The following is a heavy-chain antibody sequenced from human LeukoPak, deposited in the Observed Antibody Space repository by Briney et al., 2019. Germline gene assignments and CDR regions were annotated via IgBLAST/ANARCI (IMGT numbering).Heavy chain of an antibody. CDR3: ARGYSGTYRVDY. CDR2: INTDGTNT. V-gene: IGHV3-74*01. CDR1: GFTFSSYW. D-gene: IGHD1-26*01. Sequence: GGSLRLSCAAFGFTFSSYWMHWVRQVPGKGLVWVSRINTDGTNTTYADSVKGRFTMSRDNAKSRLYLQMNSLRAEDTAVYYCARGYSGTYRVDYWGQGTLVTVSS. J-gene: IGHJ4*02.